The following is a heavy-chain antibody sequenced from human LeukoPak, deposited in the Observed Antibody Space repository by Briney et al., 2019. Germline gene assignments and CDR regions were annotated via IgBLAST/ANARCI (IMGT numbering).Heavy chain of an antibody. CDR3: ARAGGGPTTLYWYFDL. J-gene: IGHJ2*01. V-gene: IGHV3-30*02. CDR1: GFTFKTYG. Sequence: GGSLRLSCAASGFTFKTYGMHWVRQAPGKGLDWVAFIEKDGSNKYYADSVKGRFTISRDNSKNTLNLQMNSLRAEDTAVYYCARAGGGPTTLYWYFDLWGRGTLVTVSS. D-gene: IGHD1-7*01. CDR2: IEKDGSNK.